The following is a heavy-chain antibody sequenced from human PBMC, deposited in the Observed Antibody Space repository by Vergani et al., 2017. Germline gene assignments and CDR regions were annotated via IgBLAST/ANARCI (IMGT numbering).Heavy chain of an antibody. J-gene: IGHJ5*02. CDR2: ISWNSGSI. D-gene: IGHD3-3*01. CDR1: GFTFDDYA. CDR3: ATTYYDFWSGFFDP. Sequence: EVQLVESGGGLVQPGRSLRLSCAASGFTFDDYAMHWVRQAPGKGLEWVSGISWNSGSIGYADSVKGRFTISRDNAKNTLYLQMNSLRAEDTAVYYCATTYYDFWSGFFDPWGQGTLVTVSS. V-gene: IGHV3-9*01.